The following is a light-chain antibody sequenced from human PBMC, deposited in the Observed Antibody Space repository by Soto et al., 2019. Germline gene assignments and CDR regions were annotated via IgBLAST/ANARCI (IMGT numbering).Light chain of an antibody. CDR1: SSNIGSNY. J-gene: IGLJ1*01. CDR3: AAWDDSLSGLYV. V-gene: IGLV1-47*02. Sequence: QSVLTQPPSASGTPGQRDTISCSGSSSNIGSNYVYWYQQLPGTAPKLLIYSNNQRPSGVPDRFSGSKSGTSASLAISGLRSEDEADYYCAAWDDSLSGLYVFGTGTKVTVL. CDR2: SNN.